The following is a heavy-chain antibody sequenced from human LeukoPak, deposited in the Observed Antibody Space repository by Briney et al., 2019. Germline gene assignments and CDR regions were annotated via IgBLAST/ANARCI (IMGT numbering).Heavy chain of an antibody. CDR1: GFTFDDYA. J-gene: IGHJ3*02. CDR3: ARSEYSSSWYDAFDI. Sequence: GGSLRLSCAASGFTFDDYAMHWVRHAPGKGLEWVSGISWNSGSIGYADSVKGRFTISRDSAKNSLYLQMNSLRAEDTAVYYCARSEYSSSWYDAFDIWGQGTMVTVSS. CDR2: ISWNSGSI. V-gene: IGHV3-9*01. D-gene: IGHD6-13*01.